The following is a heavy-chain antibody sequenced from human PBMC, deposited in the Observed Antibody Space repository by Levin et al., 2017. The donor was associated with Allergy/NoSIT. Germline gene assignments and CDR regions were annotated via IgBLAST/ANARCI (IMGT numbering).Heavy chain of an antibody. Sequence: PGESLKISCAASGFTFSNYAMSWVRQATGKGLEWVSSISGSGGSTYYADSVKGRFTISRDNFKKTLYLQMNSLGAEDTAVYYCAKGYGGYDWDYFDYWGQGTLVTVSS. CDR1: GFTFSNYA. D-gene: IGHD5-12*01. CDR2: ISGSGGST. CDR3: AKGYGGYDWDYFDY. J-gene: IGHJ4*02. V-gene: IGHV3-23*01.